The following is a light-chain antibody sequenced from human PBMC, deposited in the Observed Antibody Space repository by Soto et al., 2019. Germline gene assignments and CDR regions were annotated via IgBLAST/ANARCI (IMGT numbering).Light chain of an antibody. J-gene: IGLJ1*01. V-gene: IGLV2-14*01. Sequence: QSALTQPPSASGSPGQSVTISCTGTSSDVGGYNYVSWYQQHPGKAPKLMIYEVSNRPSGISNRFSGSKSGNTASLTISGLQAEDEADYYCTSYTGSSTLYVFGTGTKLTVL. CDR3: TSYTGSSTLYV. CDR2: EVS. CDR1: SSDVGGYNY.